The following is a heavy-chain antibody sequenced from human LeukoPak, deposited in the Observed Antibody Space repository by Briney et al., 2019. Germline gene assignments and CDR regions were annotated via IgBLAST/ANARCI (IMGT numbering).Heavy chain of an antibody. D-gene: IGHD3-10*01. CDR1: GFTFTSYS. J-gene: IGHJ6*02. CDR2: ISASGGNT. V-gene: IGHV3-23*01. CDR3: AKDREVRDYYGLDV. Sequence: GSLRLSCAASGFTFTSYSMTWVRQAPGKGLEWVSAISASGGNTYSADSVEGRFTISRDNSKNTVYLQMNSLTAEDTAVYYCAKDREVRDYYGLDVWGQGTTVTVSS.